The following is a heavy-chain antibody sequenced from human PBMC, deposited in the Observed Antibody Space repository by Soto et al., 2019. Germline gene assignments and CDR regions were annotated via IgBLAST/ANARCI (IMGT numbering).Heavy chain of an antibody. J-gene: IGHJ5*02. CDR3: ARVDHYYDSSGYGWFDP. D-gene: IGHD3-22*01. CDR1: GFTFSSYW. CDR2: IKQDGSEK. V-gene: IGHV3-7*01. Sequence: GGSLRLSCAASGFTFSSYWMSWVRQAPGKGLEWVANIKQDGSEKYYVDSVKGRFTISGDNAKNSLYLQMNSLRAEDTAVYYCARVDHYYDSSGYGWFDPWGQGTLVTVSS.